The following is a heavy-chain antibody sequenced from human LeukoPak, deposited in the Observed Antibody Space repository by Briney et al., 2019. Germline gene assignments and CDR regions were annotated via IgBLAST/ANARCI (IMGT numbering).Heavy chain of an antibody. Sequence: PGRSLRLSCAASGFTFSSYGMHWVRQAPGKGLEWVAVISYDRSNKYYADSVKGRFTISRDNSKNTLYLQMNSLRAEDTAVYYCARDQAPLVGAQGYFDYWGQGTLVTVSS. D-gene: IGHD1-26*01. CDR2: ISYDRSNK. J-gene: IGHJ4*02. CDR3: ARDQAPLVGAQGYFDY. V-gene: IGHV3-30*03. CDR1: GFTFSSYG.